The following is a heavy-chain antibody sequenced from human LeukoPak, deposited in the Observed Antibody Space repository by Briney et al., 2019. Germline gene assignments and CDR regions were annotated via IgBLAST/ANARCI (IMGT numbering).Heavy chain of an antibody. CDR3: ARVRRTGYSSGCFDY. Sequence: PSETLSLTCTVSGGSISSSPYYWGWIRQPPGKGLEWIGEINHSGSTNYNPSLKSRVTISVDTSKNQFSLKLSSVTAADTAVYYCARVRRTGYSSGCFDYWGQGTLVTVSS. J-gene: IGHJ4*02. V-gene: IGHV4-39*07. D-gene: IGHD6-19*01. CDR1: GGSISSSPYY. CDR2: INHSGST.